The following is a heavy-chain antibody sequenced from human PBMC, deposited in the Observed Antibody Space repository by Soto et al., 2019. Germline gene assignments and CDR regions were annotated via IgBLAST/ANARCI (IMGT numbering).Heavy chain of an antibody. CDR3: ARVFWSGYTPRPYFDY. CDR1: GYTFTSYG. D-gene: IGHD3-3*01. Sequence: ASVKVSCKASGYTFTSYGISWVRQAPGQGLEWMGWISAYNGNTNYAQKLQGRVTMTTDTSTSTVYMELRSLRSDDTAVYYCARVFWSGYTPRPYFDYWGQGTLVTVSS. J-gene: IGHJ4*02. V-gene: IGHV1-18*01. CDR2: ISAYNGNT.